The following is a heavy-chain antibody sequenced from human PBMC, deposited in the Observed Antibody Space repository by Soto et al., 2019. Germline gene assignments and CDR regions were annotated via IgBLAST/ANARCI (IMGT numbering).Heavy chain of an antibody. CDR3: VKDGGSGRFYYYSGMDV. CDR1: GFAFDDYA. J-gene: IGHJ6*02. D-gene: IGHD3-10*01. CDR2: RSWNSENV. Sequence: EVQLVESGGGLVQLGGSLRLSCAASGFAFDDYAMHWVRQAPGKGLEWVSSRSWNSENVGYADSVKGRFIITRDNARNSLYLEMNRLSDEDTALYYCVKDGGSGRFYYYSGMDVWGQGTTVIVSS. V-gene: IGHV3-9*01.